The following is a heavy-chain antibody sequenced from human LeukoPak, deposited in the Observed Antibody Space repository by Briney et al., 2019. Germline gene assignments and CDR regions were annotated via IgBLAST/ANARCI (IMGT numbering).Heavy chain of an antibody. V-gene: IGHV1-24*01. J-gene: IGHJ4*02. D-gene: IGHD3-16*01. CDR3: ARDRSFGENFFDY. CDR2: FDPEDGET. CDR1: GYTLTELS. Sequence: ASVKVSCKVSGYTLTELSMHWVRQAPGKGLEWMGGFDPEDGETIYAQKFQGRVTMTEDTSTDTAYMDLSRLSSDDTALYYCARDRSFGENFFDYWGQGTLVTVSS.